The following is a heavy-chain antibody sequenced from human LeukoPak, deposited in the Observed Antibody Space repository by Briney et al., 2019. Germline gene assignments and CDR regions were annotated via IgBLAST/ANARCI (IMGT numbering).Heavy chain of an antibody. CDR2: ISSNGRSI. CDR3: ARDTCGCGIGWHLYWYFDL. D-gene: IGHD6-19*01. Sequence: PGGSLRLSCAASGFTFSDYAMHWVRQSPGKELEYVSAISSNGRSIHYANSVEGRFTISRDNSQNTLYLQMDSLRAEDMAVYYCARDTCGCGIGWHLYWYFDLWGRGTLVTVSS. CDR1: GFTFSDYA. J-gene: IGHJ2*01. V-gene: IGHV3-64*01.